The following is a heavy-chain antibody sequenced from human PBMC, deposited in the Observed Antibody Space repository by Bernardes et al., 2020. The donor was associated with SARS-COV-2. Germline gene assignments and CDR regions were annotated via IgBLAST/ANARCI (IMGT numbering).Heavy chain of an antibody. V-gene: IGHV1-8*01. CDR2: MNPNTGDT. D-gene: IGHD5-18*01. Sequence: SVKVSCKASGYTFTNFDINWVRLAPGQGLAWMGWMNPNTGDTVFAEKFQGRVTLTRDTSASTAYMELTRLTSEDTAVYYCATYSRLTYYYGLDVWGQGTTVSVS. CDR1: GYTFTNFD. CDR3: ATYSRLTYYYGLDV. J-gene: IGHJ6*02.